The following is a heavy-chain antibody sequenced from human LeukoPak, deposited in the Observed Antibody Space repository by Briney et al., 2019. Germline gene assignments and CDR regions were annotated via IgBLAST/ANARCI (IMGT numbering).Heavy chain of an antibody. J-gene: IGHJ4*02. V-gene: IGHV4-39*07. CDR2: IYYSGST. D-gene: IGHD6-13*01. CDR1: GGSISSSSYY. CDR3: ARGDWASWGYSSSWYYFDY. Sequence: SETLSLTCTVSGGSISSSSYYWGWIRQPPGKGLEWIGSIYYSGSTYYNPSLKSRVTISVDTSKNQFSLKLSSVTAADTAVYYCARGDWASWGYSSSWYYFDYWGQGTLVTVSS.